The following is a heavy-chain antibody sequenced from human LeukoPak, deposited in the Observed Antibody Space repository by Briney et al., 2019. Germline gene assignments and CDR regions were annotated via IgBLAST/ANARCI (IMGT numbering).Heavy chain of an antibody. D-gene: IGHD5-24*01. CDR3: AREPEMAAGFDY. CDR2: IYSGGST. J-gene: IGHJ4*02. CDR1: GFTVSSNY. Sequence: GGSLRLSCAASGFTVSSNYMSWVRQAPGKGLEWVSVIYSGGSTYYADSVKGRFTISRDNSKNTLYLQMNSLRAEDTAVYYCAREPEMAAGFDYWGQGTLVTVSS. V-gene: IGHV3-53*01.